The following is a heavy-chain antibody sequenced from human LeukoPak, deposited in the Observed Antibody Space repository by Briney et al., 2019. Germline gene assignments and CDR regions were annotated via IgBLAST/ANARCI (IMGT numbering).Heavy chain of an antibody. D-gene: IGHD3-22*01. CDR1: GGIFSSYA. CDR3: ARYDSSGPYYFDY. Sequence: GASVKVSCKASGGIFSSYAISWVRQAPGQGLEWMGRIIPILGIANYAQKFQGRVTITADKSTSTAYMELSSLRSEDTAVYYCARYDSSGPYYFDYWGQGTLVTVSS. V-gene: IGHV1-69*04. CDR2: IIPILGIA. J-gene: IGHJ4*02.